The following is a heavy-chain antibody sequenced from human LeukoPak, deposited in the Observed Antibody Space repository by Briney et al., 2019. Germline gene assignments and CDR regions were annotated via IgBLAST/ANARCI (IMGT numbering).Heavy chain of an antibody. CDR1: GFTFSSYA. J-gene: IGHJ5*02. V-gene: IGHV3-23*01. CDR2: ISGSGGST. D-gene: IGHD3-22*01. CDR3: ANAAQKEDYYGSSA. Sequence: PGGSLRLSCAASGFTFSSYAMSWVRQAPGKGLEWVSAISGSGGSTYYADSVKGRFTISRDNSKNTLYLQMNSLRAEDTAVYYCANAAQKEDYYGSSAWGQGTPVTVSS.